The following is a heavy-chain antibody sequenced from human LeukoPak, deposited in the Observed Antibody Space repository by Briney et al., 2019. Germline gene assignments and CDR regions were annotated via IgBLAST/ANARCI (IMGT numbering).Heavy chain of an antibody. D-gene: IGHD4-17*01. CDR3: ARDLAVPAFDI. J-gene: IGHJ3*02. Sequence: GGSLRLSCAASGFTFSSYAMSWVRQAPGKGLEWVSIIYSGGSTYYADSVKGRFTISRDNSKNTLYLQMNSLRAEDTAVYYCARDLAVPAFDIWGQGTMVTVSS. CDR1: GFTFSSYA. V-gene: IGHV3-66*01. CDR2: IYSGGST.